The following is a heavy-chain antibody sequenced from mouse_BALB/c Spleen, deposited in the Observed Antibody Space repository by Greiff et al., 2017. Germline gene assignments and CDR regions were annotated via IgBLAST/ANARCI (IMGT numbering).Heavy chain of an antibody. CDR2: ISSGSSTI. CDR3: ARGGLLLMDY. Sequence: EVKLMESGGGLVKPGGSLKLSCAASGFTFSSFGMHWVRQAPEKGLEWVAYISSGSSTIYYADTVKGRFPISRDNPKNTLFLQMTSLRSEDTAMYYCARGGLLLMDYWGQGTSVTVSS. D-gene: IGHD2-3*01. J-gene: IGHJ4*01. V-gene: IGHV5-17*02. CDR1: GFTFSSFG.